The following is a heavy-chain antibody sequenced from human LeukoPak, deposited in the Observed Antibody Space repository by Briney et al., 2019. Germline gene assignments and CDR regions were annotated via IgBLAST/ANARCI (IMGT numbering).Heavy chain of an antibody. CDR3: ARRRDFIDY. CDR1: GFTLSDYY. J-gene: IGHJ4*02. Sequence: GGSLRLSCAASGFTLSDYYMSWIRQAPGKGLEWVSYSSSSGSTIYYADSVKGRFAISRDNAKNSLYLRMNSLRAEDTAVYYCARRRDFIDYWGQGTLVTVSS. CDR2: SSSSGSTI. D-gene: IGHD3/OR15-3a*01. V-gene: IGHV3-11*01.